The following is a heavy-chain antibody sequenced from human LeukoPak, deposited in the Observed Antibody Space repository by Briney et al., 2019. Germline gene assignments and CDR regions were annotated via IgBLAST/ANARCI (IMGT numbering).Heavy chain of an antibody. V-gene: IGHV3-23*01. Sequence: GGSLRLSCAASGFTFSSYAMSWVRQAPGKGLEWVSAISGSGGSTYYADSVKGRFTISRDNSENTLYLQMNSLRAEDTAVYYCAKEVVVAATAVVWFDPWGQGTLVTVSS. J-gene: IGHJ5*02. CDR1: GFTFSSYA. CDR2: ISGSGGST. D-gene: IGHD2-15*01. CDR3: AKEVVVAATAVVWFDP.